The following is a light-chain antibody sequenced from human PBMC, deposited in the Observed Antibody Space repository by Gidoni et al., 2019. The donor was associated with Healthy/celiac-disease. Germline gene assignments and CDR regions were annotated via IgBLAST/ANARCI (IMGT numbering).Light chain of an antibody. V-gene: IGKV3-11*01. CDR1: LSVSSY. CDR3: QPRSNWPWT. Sequence: EIVLTQSPATLSLSPGERATLSCRASLSVSSYFAWYQLKPGQAPRLLIYYASNTATGIPARFSVSGSGTDFTLTISSLGPEDFAVYYCQPRSNWPWTFGQGTKVEIK. CDR2: YAS. J-gene: IGKJ1*01.